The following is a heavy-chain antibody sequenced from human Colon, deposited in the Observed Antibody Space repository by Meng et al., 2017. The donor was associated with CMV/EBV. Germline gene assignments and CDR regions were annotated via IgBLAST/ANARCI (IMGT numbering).Heavy chain of an antibody. J-gene: IGHJ4*02. D-gene: IGHD6-19*01. Sequence: SETLSLTCNVSGGSVNSGSYYWTWIRQPPGKGLEWIGYISYSGNTNYNPSLKSRLTIEVDTSRNQFSLKLTSVSAADTAMYYCARETSGWSTGIDYWGQGTLVTVPS. CDR3: ARETSGWSTGIDY. CDR2: ISYSGNT. CDR1: GGSVNSGSYY. V-gene: IGHV4-61*01.